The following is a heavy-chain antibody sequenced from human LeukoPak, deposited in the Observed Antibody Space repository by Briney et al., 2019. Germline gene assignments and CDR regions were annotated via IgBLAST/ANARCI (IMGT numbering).Heavy chain of an antibody. D-gene: IGHD2-21*02. V-gene: IGHV4-34*01. CDR2: INHSGST. J-gene: IGHJ5*02. CDR1: GGSFSGYY. Sequence: SETLSLTCAVYGGSFSGYYWSWIRQPPGKGLEWIGEINHSGSTNYNPSLKSRVTISVDTSKNQFSLKLSSVTAADTAVYYCAREGVVVVTAEAWFDPWGQGTLVTVSS. CDR3: AREGVVVVTAEAWFDP.